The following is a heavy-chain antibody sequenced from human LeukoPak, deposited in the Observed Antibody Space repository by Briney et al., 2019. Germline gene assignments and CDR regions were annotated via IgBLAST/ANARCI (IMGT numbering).Heavy chain of an antibody. CDR3: ARGPDGCGSSCSLDY. Sequence: SETLSLTCTVSGGSISSYYWSRIRQPPGKGLEWIGYIYYSGSTNYNPSLKSRVTISVDTSKNQFSLKLSSVTAADTAVYYCARGPDGCGSSCSLDYWGQGTLVTVSS. J-gene: IGHJ4*02. D-gene: IGHD6-13*01. V-gene: IGHV4-59*01. CDR2: IYYSGST. CDR1: GGSISSYY.